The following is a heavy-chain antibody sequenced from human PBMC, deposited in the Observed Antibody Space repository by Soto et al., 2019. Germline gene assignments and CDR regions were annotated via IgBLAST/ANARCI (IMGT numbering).Heavy chain of an antibody. V-gene: IGHV4-59*01. CDR1: GGSISSYY. J-gene: IGHJ4*02. Sequence: TSETLSLTCTVSGGSISSYYWSWIRQPPGKGLEWIGYIYYSGSTNYNPSLKSRVTISVDTSKNQFSLKLSSVTAADTAVYYCARGRSSGWKTYWGQGTLVTVSS. CDR3: ARGRSSGWKTY. D-gene: IGHD6-19*01. CDR2: IYYSGST.